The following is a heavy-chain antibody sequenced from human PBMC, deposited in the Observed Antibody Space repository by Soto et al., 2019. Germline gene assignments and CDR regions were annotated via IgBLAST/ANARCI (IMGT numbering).Heavy chain of an antibody. J-gene: IGHJ3*02. CDR2: LSDDGSDK. CDR1: GFSFSSYA. V-gene: IGHV3-30-3*01. CDR3: ARDLGSRAFDI. D-gene: IGHD2-15*01. Sequence: QVQLVESGGGVVQPGRSLRLSCAASGFSFSSYAMHWVRQAPDRGLEWVAVLSDDGSDKSYADSVKGRFTISRDNSKNTLYLQMNSLRPDDTAVYDCARDLGSRAFDIWGQGTMVTVSS.